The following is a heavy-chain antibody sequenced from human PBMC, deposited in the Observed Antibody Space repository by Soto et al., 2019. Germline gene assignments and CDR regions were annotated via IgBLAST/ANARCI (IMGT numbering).Heavy chain of an antibody. D-gene: IGHD4-17*01. CDR1: GFTFSSYS. Sequence: EVQLVESGGGLVQPGGSLRLSCAASGFTFSSYSMNWVRQAPGKGLESVSYISSSSSTIYYADSAKGRFTISRDNAKNSLYLQMNSLRAEDTAVYYCARDLNYGLFDYWGQGTLVTVSS. J-gene: IGHJ4*02. CDR3: ARDLNYGLFDY. CDR2: ISSSSSTI. V-gene: IGHV3-48*01.